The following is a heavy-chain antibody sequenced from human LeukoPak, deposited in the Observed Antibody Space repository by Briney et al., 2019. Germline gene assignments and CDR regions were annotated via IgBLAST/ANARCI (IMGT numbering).Heavy chain of an antibody. J-gene: IGHJ4*02. CDR1: DASISNYY. V-gene: IGHV4-59*08. Sequence: PSETLSLTCTVSDASISNYYWSWIRQPPGKGLDCIGYVSYSGRTNHNPSLKSRVTISAHTSKKQFSLKLTSVTAADTAVYYCARHERGAENLDYWGQGTLVTVSS. CDR3: ARHERGAENLDY. CDR2: VSYSGRT. D-gene: IGHD1-1*01.